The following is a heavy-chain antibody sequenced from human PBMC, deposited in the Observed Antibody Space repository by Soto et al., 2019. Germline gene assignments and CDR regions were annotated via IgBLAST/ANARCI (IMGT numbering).Heavy chain of an antibody. J-gene: IGHJ4*02. CDR1: EFSVSSNY. CDR2: IYSGGST. CDR3: ARVGTETGWLRELLAQGGYYFDY. D-gene: IGHD3-10*01. Sequence: GGSLRLSFAASEFSVSSNYMSWFRQAPGKGLEWVSVIYSGGSTYYADSVKGRFTISRDNSKNTLYLQMNSLRAEDTAVHYCARVGTETGWLRELLAQGGYYFDYWGQGSLVTV. V-gene: IGHV3-66*01.